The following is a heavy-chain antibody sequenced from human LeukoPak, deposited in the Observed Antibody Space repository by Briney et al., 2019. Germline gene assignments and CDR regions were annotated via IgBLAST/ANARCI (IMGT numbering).Heavy chain of an antibody. CDR2: IYPGDSDT. V-gene: IGHV5-51*01. CDR3: ARHLAVYCSGGSCYGPSPFDY. CDR1: GYSFTSYR. Sequence: GESLKISCKGSGYSFTSYRIGWVRQMPGKGLEWMGIIYPGDSDTRYSPSFQGQVTISADKSISTAYLQWSSLKASDTAMYYCARHLAVYCSGGSCYGPSPFDYWGQGTLVTVSS. J-gene: IGHJ4*02. D-gene: IGHD2-15*01.